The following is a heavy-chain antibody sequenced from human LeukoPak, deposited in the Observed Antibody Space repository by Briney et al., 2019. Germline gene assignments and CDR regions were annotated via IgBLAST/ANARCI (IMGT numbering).Heavy chain of an antibody. J-gene: IGHJ6*02. CDR1: GGTFSSYA. Sequence: SVKVSCKASGGTFSSYAISWVRQAPGQGLEWMGRIIPILGIANYAQKFQGRVTITADKSTSTAYMELSSLRPEDTAVYYCARDRTTTRNYYYYGMDVWGQGTTVTVSS. D-gene: IGHD1-1*01. V-gene: IGHV1-69*04. CDR2: IIPILGIA. CDR3: ARDRTTTRNYYYYGMDV.